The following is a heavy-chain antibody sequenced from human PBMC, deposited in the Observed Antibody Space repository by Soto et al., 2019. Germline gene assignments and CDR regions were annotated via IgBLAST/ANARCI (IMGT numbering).Heavy chain of an antibody. CDR2: ISSSSSYT. CDR3: PSHCGGALKH. J-gene: IGHJ1*01. D-gene: IGHD4-17*01. Sequence: QVQLVESGGGLVKPGGSLRLSCAASGFTFSDYYMSWIRQAPGKGLEWVSYISSSSSYTHYADSVKGRFTIFRDNAKNSQYLQRIRLRAQDTVVDSCPSHCGGALKHWGQGTLVTVSS. V-gene: IGHV3-11*05. CDR1: GFTFSDYY.